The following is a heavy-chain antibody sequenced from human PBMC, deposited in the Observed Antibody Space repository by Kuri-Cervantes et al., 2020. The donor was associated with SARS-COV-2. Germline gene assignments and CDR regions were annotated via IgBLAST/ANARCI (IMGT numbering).Heavy chain of an antibody. Sequence: GESLKISCKGSGYSFTGNYWIGWVRQMPGKGLEWMGIIYPGDSDTRYSPSFQGQVTISVDKSVSTAYLQWSSLKASDTAMYFCVRHNGWYTLDYWGQGTLVTVSS. CDR3: VRHNGWYTLDY. CDR1: GYSFTGNYW. CDR2: IYPGDSDT. J-gene: IGHJ4*02. V-gene: IGHV5-51*01. D-gene: IGHD6-19*01.